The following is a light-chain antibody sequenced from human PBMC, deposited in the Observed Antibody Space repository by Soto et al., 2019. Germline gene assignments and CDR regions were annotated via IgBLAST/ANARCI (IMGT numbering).Light chain of an antibody. CDR2: SNN. CDR3: AAWDDSLNGVV. CDR1: FSNIGSNT. Sequence: QSVLTQSPSASGTPGQRVTISCSGSFSNIGSNTVNWYEQLPGTAPKLLIYSNNQRPSGVPDRISDTKSGTSASLAIRGLQSDDEADYYCAAWDDSLNGVVFGGGTQLTVL. V-gene: IGLV1-44*01. J-gene: IGLJ2*01.